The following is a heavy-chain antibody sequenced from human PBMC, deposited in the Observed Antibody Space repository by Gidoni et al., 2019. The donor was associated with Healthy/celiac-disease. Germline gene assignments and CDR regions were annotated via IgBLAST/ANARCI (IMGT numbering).Heavy chain of an antibody. CDR1: GFTFSNAW. J-gene: IGHJ4*02. CDR3: TTYDFWSGYYNGY. V-gene: IGHV3-15*01. Sequence: EVQLVESGGGLVKPGGSLRLSCEASGFTFSNAWMSWVRQAPGTGLEWVGRIKSKTDGGTTDYAAPVKGRFTISRDDSKNTLYLQMNSLKTEDTAVYYCTTYDFWSGYYNGYWGQGTLVTVSS. D-gene: IGHD3-3*01. CDR2: IKSKTDGGTT.